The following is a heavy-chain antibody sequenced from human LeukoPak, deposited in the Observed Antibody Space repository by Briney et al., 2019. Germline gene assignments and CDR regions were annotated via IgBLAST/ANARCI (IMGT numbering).Heavy chain of an antibody. CDR1: GFTFSSDT. CDR3: ARDSTSSWETAFDV. J-gene: IGHJ3*01. CDR2: IDSGSTFI. D-gene: IGHD1-26*01. Sequence: SGGSLRLSCVASGFTFSSDTLNWVRQAPGKGLEWVSSIDSGSTFIYYADSVRGRFTISRDNAKNSVYLQMNSLRVEDTAVYHCARDSTSSWETAFDVWGQGTMVTVSS. V-gene: IGHV3-21*01.